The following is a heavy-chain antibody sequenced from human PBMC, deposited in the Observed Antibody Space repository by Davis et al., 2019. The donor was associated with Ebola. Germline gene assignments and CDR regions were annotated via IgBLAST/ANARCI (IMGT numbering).Heavy chain of an antibody. CDR1: GFAFRSYV. J-gene: IGHJ3*02. CDR2: HGTSGDT. V-gene: IGHV3-23*01. Sequence: PGGSLRLSCAASGFAFRSYVMSWVRRSPGKGLEWVSTHGTSGDTYYADSVKGRFTISRDNSKNTLHLQMNGLRVEDTAIYYCAKDTSNIWFDIWGQGKMVTVSS. CDR3: AKDTSNIWFDI. D-gene: IGHD1-26*01.